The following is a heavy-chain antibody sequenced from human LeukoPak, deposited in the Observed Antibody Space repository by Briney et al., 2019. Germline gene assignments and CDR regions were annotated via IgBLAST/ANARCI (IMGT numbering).Heavy chain of an antibody. D-gene: IGHD3-10*02. CDR3: AELGIPMIGGV. CDR2: IRSMGSTI. J-gene: IGHJ6*04. Sequence: SLTLSCAASGFTLSSYEMNWVSQAPGKGLEWDSYIRSMGSTIYYEGSVGGRFTISRDNAKNSLYLQMNSLRAEDTAVYYCAELGIPMIGGVWGKGTTVTISS. V-gene: IGHV3-48*03. CDR1: GFTLSSYE.